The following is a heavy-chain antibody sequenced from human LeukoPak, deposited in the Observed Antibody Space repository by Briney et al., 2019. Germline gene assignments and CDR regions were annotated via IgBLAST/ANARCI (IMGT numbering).Heavy chain of an antibody. D-gene: IGHD5-18*01. CDR2: IFPSGGEI. J-gene: IGHJ4*02. V-gene: IGHV3-23*01. CDR3: ATYRQVLLPFES. Sequence: ETLSLTCAVYGGSFSGYYWSWIRQPPGKGLEWVSSIFPSGGEIHYADSVRGRFTISRDNSKSILSLQMNSLRAEDTAIYYCATYRQVLLPFESWGQGTLVTVSP. CDR1: GGSFSGYY.